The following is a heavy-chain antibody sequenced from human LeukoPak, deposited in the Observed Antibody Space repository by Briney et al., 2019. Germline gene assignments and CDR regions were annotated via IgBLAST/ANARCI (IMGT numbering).Heavy chain of an antibody. J-gene: IGHJ4*02. D-gene: IGHD3-10*01. Sequence: PSETLSLTCIVSGGSINSHYWSWIRQPPGKRLEWIGYIHYTGSTNYNPSLKSRVTISVDTSKNQFSLKLSSVTAADTAVYYCAREYYYGSGSYRFDYWGQGTLVTVSS. V-gene: IGHV4-59*11. CDR3: AREYYYGSGSYRFDY. CDR1: GGSINSHY. CDR2: IHYTGST.